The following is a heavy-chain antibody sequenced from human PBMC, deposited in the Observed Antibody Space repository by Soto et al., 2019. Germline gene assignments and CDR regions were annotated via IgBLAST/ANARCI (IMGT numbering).Heavy chain of an antibody. J-gene: IGHJ4*02. CDR3: QVVVAATNDDY. CDR2: ISGSGGST. V-gene: IGHV3-23*01. Sequence: SLRLSCAASGFTFSSYAMSWVRQAPGKGLEWVSAISGSGGSTYYADSVKGRFTISRDNSKNTLYLQMNSLRAEDTAAYYCQVVVAATNDDYWGQGTLVTVSS. D-gene: IGHD2-15*01. CDR1: GFTFSSYA.